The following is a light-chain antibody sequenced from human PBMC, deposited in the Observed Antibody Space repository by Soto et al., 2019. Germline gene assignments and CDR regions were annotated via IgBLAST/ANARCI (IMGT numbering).Light chain of an antibody. Sequence: EIVLTQSPATLSLSPGERATLSCRASQSVRSSLAWYQQKPGQAPRLLIYDASNRATAVPARFSGSGSWTAFTLPISSLEAEDFAVYYCQQRSNWPPWTFGQGTKVEIK. CDR2: DAS. CDR3: QQRSNWPPWT. CDR1: QSVRSS. J-gene: IGKJ1*01. V-gene: IGKV3-11*01.